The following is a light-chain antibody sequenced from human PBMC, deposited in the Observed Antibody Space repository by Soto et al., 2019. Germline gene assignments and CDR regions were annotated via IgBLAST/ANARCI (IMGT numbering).Light chain of an antibody. Sequence: EIVLTQSPGTLSLSPGERATLSCRVSQSVSSTYLAWYQQKPGQAPRLLIYGASSRATGIPDRFRGSGSGTDFTLTISRLEPEDFVVYYCQQCDTSPWTFGQGTKVDIK. V-gene: IGKV3-20*01. CDR3: QQCDTSPWT. CDR2: GAS. J-gene: IGKJ1*01. CDR1: QSVSSTY.